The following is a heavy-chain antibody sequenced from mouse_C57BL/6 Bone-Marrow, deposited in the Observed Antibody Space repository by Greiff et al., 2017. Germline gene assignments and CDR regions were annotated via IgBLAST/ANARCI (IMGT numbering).Heavy chain of an antibody. CDR2: IRSKSNNYAT. CDR3: VRHGGYDYDVNWYFDV. Sequence: EVKLQESGGGLVQPKGSLKLSCAASGFIFNTYAMNWVRQAPGKGLEWVARIRSKSNNYATYYADSVKDRFTISRDDSESMLYLQMNNLKTEDTAMYYCVRHGGYDYDVNWYFDVWGTGTTVTVSS. D-gene: IGHD2-4*01. J-gene: IGHJ1*03. CDR1: GFIFNTYA. V-gene: IGHV10-1*01.